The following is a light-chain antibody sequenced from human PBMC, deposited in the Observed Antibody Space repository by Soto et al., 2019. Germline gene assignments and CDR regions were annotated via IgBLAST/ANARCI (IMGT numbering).Light chain of an antibody. CDR2: GTS. V-gene: IGKV3-15*01. CDR3: QQYDNWPWT. CDR1: QSLSSS. Sequence: KLLTQSPGTLSLSPGERATLFCRASQSLSSSLAWYQQKSGQAPRLIIYGTSRRATGVRVRFSGSGSGTDFTLTISSLQSEDFGVYFCQQYDNWPWTFGQGTKVEMK. J-gene: IGKJ1*01.